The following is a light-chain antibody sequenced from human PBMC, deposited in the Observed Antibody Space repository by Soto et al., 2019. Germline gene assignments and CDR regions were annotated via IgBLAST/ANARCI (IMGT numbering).Light chain of an antibody. CDR3: QSYDSSLSYVV. J-gene: IGLJ2*01. Sequence: QSVLTQPPSVSGAPGQRVTISCTGSSSNIGAGYDVHWYQQLPGTAPKLLIYGNSNRPSGVPDRFSGSKSGTSASLAITGLQAEDEADYYYQSYDSSLSYVVFGGGTKLTVL. V-gene: IGLV1-40*01. CDR1: SSNIGAGYD. CDR2: GNS.